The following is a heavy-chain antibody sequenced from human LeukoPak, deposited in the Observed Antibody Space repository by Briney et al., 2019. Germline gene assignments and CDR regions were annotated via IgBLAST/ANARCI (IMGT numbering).Heavy chain of an antibody. CDR3: ASGYSNYAPVDY. J-gene: IGHJ4*02. CDR2: IYYSGST. D-gene: IGHD4-11*01. V-gene: IGHV4-59*08. CDR1: GGSISSYY. Sequence: PSETLSLTCTVSGGSISSYYWSWIRQPPGKGLEWIGYIYYSGSTNYNPSLKSRVTISVDTSKNQFSLKLSSVTAADTAVYYCASGYSNYAPVDYWGQGTLVTVSS.